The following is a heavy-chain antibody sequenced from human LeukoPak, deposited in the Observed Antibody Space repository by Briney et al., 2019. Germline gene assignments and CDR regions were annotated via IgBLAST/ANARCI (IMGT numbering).Heavy chain of an antibody. Sequence: GRSLRLSCAASGFTFSSYGMHWVRQAPGKGLEWVAVISYDGSNKYYADSVKGRFTISRDNSKNTLYLQMNSLRAEDTAVYYRAKLVGSTSNFDYWGQGTLVTVSS. V-gene: IGHV3-30*18. J-gene: IGHJ4*02. D-gene: IGHD6-25*01. CDR1: GFTFSSYG. CDR2: ISYDGSNK. CDR3: AKLVGSTSNFDY.